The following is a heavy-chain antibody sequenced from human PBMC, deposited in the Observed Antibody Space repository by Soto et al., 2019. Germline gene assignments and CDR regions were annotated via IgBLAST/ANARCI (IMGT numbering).Heavy chain of an antibody. J-gene: IGHJ4*01. V-gene: IGHV5-10-1*01. CDR1: GYSFAGYW. Sequence: PGESLKISCKGSGYSFAGYWITWVRQKPGKGLEWMGRIDPSDSQTYYSPSFRGHVTISATKSITTVFLQWSSLRASDTAMYYCARQIYDSDTGPNFQYYFDSWGHGTAVTVSS. CDR2: IDPSDSQT. CDR3: ARQIYDSDTGPNFQYYFDS. D-gene: IGHD3-22*01.